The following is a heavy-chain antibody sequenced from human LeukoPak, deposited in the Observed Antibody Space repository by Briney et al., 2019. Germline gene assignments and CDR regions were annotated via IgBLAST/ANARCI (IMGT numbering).Heavy chain of an antibody. Sequence: GGSLRLSCAASGFTFSSYSMNWVRQAPGKGLEWVSSISSSSTYIYSADSVRGRFRISRDNAGGALYLHMNNLRAEDTAVYYCARLLRWAAFDIWGQGRMVTVSS. J-gene: IGHJ3*02. CDR3: ARLLRWAAFDI. CDR2: ISSSSTYI. CDR1: GFTFSSYS. D-gene: IGHD4-23*01. V-gene: IGHV3-21*01.